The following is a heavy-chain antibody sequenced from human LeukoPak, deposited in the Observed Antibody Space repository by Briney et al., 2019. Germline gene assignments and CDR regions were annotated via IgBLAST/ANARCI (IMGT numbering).Heavy chain of an antibody. J-gene: IGHJ3*02. D-gene: IGHD5-12*01. CDR3: ASPRGYSGYERAFDI. CDR2: IYHSGST. CDR1: GGSISSSNW. Sequence: SEILSLTCAVSGGSISSSNWWSWVRQPPGKGLEWIGEIYHSGSTNYNPSLKSRVTISVDKSKNQFSLKLSSVTAADTAVYYCASPRGYSGYERAFDIWGQGTMVTVSS. V-gene: IGHV4-4*02.